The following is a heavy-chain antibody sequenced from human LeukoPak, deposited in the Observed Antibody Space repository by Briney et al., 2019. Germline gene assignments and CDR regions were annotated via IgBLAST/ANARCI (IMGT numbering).Heavy chain of an antibody. Sequence: SETLSLTCAVSGGPFSGYFWSWIRQSSGKGLEWIGEIHNSGTTNYNPSLNSRVTISEDTSKNQFSLKLSSVTAADTAVYYCATWIQLWSRFDYWGQGTLVTVSS. V-gene: IGHV4-34*01. D-gene: IGHD5-18*01. CDR3: ATWIQLWSRFDY. CDR2: IHNSGTT. CDR1: GGPFSGYF. J-gene: IGHJ4*02.